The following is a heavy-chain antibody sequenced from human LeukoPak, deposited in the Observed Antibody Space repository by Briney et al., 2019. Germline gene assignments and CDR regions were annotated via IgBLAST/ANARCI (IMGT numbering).Heavy chain of an antibody. CDR1: ASTFTAYY. V-gene: IGHV1-2*02. Sequence: GASVKVSCKASASTFTAYYFHWVRQAPGQGLEWMGWISPDSGDTNFAQKFQGRVTMTRDTSIRTVYMELSRLRSDDTAIYYCAAGGYHSFLVSWGQGTLVTVSS. J-gene: IGHJ5*02. CDR2: ISPDSGDT. D-gene: IGHD3-10*01. CDR3: AAGGYHSFLVS.